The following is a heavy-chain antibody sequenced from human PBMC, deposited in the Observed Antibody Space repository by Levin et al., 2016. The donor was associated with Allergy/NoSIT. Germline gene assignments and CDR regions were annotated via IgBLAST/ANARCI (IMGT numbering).Heavy chain of an antibody. Sequence: WIRQPPGKALEWLAHYFSNDEKSYSTSLKSRLTISKDTSKSQVVLTMTNMDPVDTATYYCARQDSSGSDDAFDIWGQGTMVTVSS. J-gene: IGHJ3*02. CDR3: ARQDSSGSDDAFDI. D-gene: IGHD3-22*01. V-gene: IGHV2-26*01. CDR2: YFSNDEK.